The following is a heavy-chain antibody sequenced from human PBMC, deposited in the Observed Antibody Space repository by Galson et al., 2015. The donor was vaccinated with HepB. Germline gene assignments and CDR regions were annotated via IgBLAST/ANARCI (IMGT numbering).Heavy chain of an antibody. CDR3: ARELRRGLDSSGMGDWFDS. CDR2: TYYKSQWYT. CDR1: GDSVSSNSGA. D-gene: IGHD3-22*01. V-gene: IGHV6-1*01. Sequence: CAISGDSVSSNSGAWNWIRQSPSRGLEWLGRTYYKSQWYTDYAVSVRGRITINADTSTHQFSLQLNSVTPEDMAVYYCARELRRGLDSSGMGDWFDSWGQGTLVIVSS. J-gene: IGHJ5*01.